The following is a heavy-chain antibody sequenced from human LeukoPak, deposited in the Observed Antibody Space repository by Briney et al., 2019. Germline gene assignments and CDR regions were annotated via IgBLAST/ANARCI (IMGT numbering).Heavy chain of an antibody. CDR1: GGSISSYY. J-gene: IGHJ4*02. V-gene: IGHV4-59*08. CDR2: IYYSGST. D-gene: IGHD2-8*02. Sequence: SETLSLTCTVSGGSISSYYWSWIRQPPGKGLEWIGYIYYSGSTNYNPSLKSRVTISVDTSKNQFSLKLSSVTAADTAVYYCARRRGGVYFDYWGQRTLVTVSS. CDR3: ARRRGGVYFDY.